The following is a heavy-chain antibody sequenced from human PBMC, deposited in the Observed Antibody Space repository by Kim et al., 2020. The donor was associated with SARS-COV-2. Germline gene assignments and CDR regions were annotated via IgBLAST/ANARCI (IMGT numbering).Heavy chain of an antibody. V-gene: IGHV3-11*06. Sequence: TNTANSLKGRFTISRDNAENSLFLKMNGLRAEDTALYYCATVLSKDSNYWGQGTLVIVSS. D-gene: IGHD2-15*01. J-gene: IGHJ4*02. CDR2: T. CDR3: ATVLSKDSNY.